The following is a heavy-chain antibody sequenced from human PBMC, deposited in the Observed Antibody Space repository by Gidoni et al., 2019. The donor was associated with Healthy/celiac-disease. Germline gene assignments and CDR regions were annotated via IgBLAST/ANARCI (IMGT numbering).Heavy chain of an antibody. Sequence: EVQLFTSGGGLVQPGGSLRLSCAASGFPFSSYAMSWVRQAPGRGLEGVSAISGSSGSTYYADSGKGRFTISRDNSKNTLYLQMNSLRAEDTAVYYCAKDPRIAARPIFDYWGQGTLVTVSS. V-gene: IGHV3-23*01. CDR1: GFPFSSYA. J-gene: IGHJ4*02. CDR2: ISGSSGST. CDR3: AKDPRIAARPIFDY. D-gene: IGHD6-6*01.